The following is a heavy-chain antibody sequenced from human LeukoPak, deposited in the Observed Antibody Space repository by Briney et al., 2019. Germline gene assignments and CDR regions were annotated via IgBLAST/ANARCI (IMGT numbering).Heavy chain of an antibody. CDR3: ARASPRKIWFGES. V-gene: IGHV4-59*01. CDR1: GGSISSYY. Sequence: SETLSLTCTVSGGSISSYYWSWIRQPPGKGLEWIACISYSGSTKYNPSLKSRVTISVDTSKNQLSLKLSSVTAADTAVYYCARASPRKIWFGESWGQGTLVTVSS. CDR2: ISYSGST. D-gene: IGHD3-10*01. J-gene: IGHJ4*02.